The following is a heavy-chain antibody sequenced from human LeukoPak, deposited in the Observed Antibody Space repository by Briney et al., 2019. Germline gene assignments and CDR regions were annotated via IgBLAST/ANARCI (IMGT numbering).Heavy chain of an antibody. D-gene: IGHD5-18*01. CDR1: GESVSSDSAA. Sequence: SRSPSLTSALSGESVSSDSAACGWIRQSPSRGLEWRGRRYYTSKWYNDYAVSVKTRITINPDTSKTHFSLQLISVTPEDTAVYYCARAMGTWDYYYYYMDVWGKGTTVTVSS. CDR3: ARAMGTWDYYYYYMDV. CDR2: RYYTSKWYN. J-gene: IGHJ6*03. V-gene: IGHV6-1*01.